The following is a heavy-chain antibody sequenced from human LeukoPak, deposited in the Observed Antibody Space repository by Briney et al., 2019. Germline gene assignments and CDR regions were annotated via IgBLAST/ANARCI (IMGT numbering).Heavy chain of an antibody. V-gene: IGHV3-23*01. D-gene: IGHD5-12*01. Sequence: GGSLRLSCAASGSTFSSYAMSWVRQAPGKGLEWVSAISGSGGSTYYADSVKGRFTISRDNSKNTLYLQMNSLRAEDTAVYYCAKTPDVDIVATFTDYWGREPWSPSPQ. CDR3: AKTPDVDIVATFTDY. J-gene: IGHJ4*02. CDR1: GSTFSSYA. CDR2: ISGSGGST.